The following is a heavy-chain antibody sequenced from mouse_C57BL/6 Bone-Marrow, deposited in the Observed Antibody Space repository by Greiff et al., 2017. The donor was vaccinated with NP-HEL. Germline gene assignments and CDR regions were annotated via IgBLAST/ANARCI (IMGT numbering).Heavy chain of an antibody. CDR3: ARPHYSNYPYAMDY. Sequence: DVMLVESGGGLVKPGGSLKLSCAASGFTFSSYTMSWVRQTPEKRLEWVATISGGGGNTYYPDSVKGRFTISRDNAKNTLYLQMSSLRSEDTALYYCARPHYSNYPYAMDYWGQGTSVTVSS. J-gene: IGHJ4*01. D-gene: IGHD2-5*01. CDR1: GFTFSSYT. CDR2: ISGGGGNT. V-gene: IGHV5-9*01.